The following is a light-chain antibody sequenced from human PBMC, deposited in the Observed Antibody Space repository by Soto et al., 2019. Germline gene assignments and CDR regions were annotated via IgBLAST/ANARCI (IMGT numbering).Light chain of an antibody. V-gene: IGKV3-11*01. CDR3: QQRSNCPLA. Sequence: EIVLTQSPATLSLSPGERATLSCRASQSGSSSLAWYQQKPGQAPRLLIYDASSRATGIPARFSGSGSGADFTLTISSLEPEEFAIYYCQQRSNCPLAFGGGTKVEIK. J-gene: IGKJ4*01. CDR2: DAS. CDR1: QSGSSS.